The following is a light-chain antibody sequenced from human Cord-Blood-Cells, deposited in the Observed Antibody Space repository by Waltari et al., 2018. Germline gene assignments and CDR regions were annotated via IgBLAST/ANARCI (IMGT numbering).Light chain of an antibody. CDR1: KSISSH. Sequence: DIQMTQSPSSLSASVGDRVTITCRASKSISSHLNWYQQKPGKAPKLLIYAASSLQSGVPSRFSSSGSGTDFSLTISSLQPEDVATYYCQQSYSTPPTFGQGTKVEIK. CDR2: AAS. J-gene: IGKJ1*01. CDR3: QQSYSTPPT. V-gene: IGKV1-39*01.